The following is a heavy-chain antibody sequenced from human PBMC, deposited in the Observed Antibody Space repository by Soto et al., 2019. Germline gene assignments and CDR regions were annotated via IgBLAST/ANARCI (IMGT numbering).Heavy chain of an antibody. V-gene: IGHV4-31*03. J-gene: IGHJ4*02. D-gene: IGHD6-13*01. CDR2: IYYSGST. Sequence: SETLSLTCTVSGGSISSGGYYWSWIRQHPGKGLEWIGYIYYSGSTYYNPSLKSRVTISVDTSKNQFSLKLSSVTAADTAVYYCARGPPSYSSSWYTHFDYWGQGTLVTVSS. CDR1: GGSISSGGYY. CDR3: ARGPPSYSSSWYTHFDY.